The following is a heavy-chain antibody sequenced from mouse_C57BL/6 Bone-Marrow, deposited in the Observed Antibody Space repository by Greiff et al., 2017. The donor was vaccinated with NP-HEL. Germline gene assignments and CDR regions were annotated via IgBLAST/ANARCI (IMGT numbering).Heavy chain of an antibody. J-gene: IGHJ4*01. V-gene: IGHV3-5*01. CDR3: AREGDFLAMDY. Sequence: VQLQQSGPGLVKPSQTVFLTCTVTGISITTGNYRWSWIRQFPGNKLEWIGYIYYSGTITYNPSLTSRTTITRDTPKNQFFLEMNSLTAEDTATYYCAREGDFLAMDYWGQGTSVTVSS. CDR1: GISITTGNYR. CDR2: IYYSGTI.